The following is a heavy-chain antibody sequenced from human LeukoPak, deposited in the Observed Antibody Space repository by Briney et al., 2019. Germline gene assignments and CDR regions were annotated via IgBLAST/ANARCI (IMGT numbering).Heavy chain of an antibody. V-gene: IGHV4-30-4*01. J-gene: IGHJ4*02. CDR1: GGSISSGDYY. CDR3: ASVSSLYDH. Sequence: SETLSLTCTVSGGSISSGDYYWSWIRQPPGKGLEWIGYIYYSGSTYYNPSLKSRITIFVDTSKNQFSLKLTSVTAAHTAVYYCASVSSLYDHWGQGILVIVSS. D-gene: IGHD2/OR15-2a*01. CDR2: IYYSGST.